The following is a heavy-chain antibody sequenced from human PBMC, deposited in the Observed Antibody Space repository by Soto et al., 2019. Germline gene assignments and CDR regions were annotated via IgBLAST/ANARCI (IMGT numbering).Heavy chain of an antibody. Sequence: QGQLVQSGPEVKKPGASVKVSCKASGYTFSRYGISWVRQAPGQGLEWMGWISGYNGDTKYAQKVQGRVTMTIDTSTYTAYMELRSLTSDDTAIYYCAKNGQPPYDYDAMDVWGQGTTVTFSS. CDR2: ISGYNGDT. D-gene: IGHD2-8*01. V-gene: IGHV1-18*01. CDR1: GYTFSRYG. CDR3: AKNGQPPYDYDAMDV. J-gene: IGHJ6*02.